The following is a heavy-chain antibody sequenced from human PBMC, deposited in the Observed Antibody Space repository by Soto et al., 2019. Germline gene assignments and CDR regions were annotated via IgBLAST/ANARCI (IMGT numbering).Heavy chain of an antibody. CDR2: IGTAGDT. CDR3: ARGGYYDSTIPPDY. D-gene: IGHD3-22*01. Sequence: PGGSLRLSCAASGFTFSSYDMHWVRQATGKGLEWVSAIGTAGDTYYPGSVKGRFTISRENAKNSLYLQMNSLRAGDTAVYYCARGGYYDSTIPPDYWGQGTLVTVSS. CDR1: GFTFSSYD. J-gene: IGHJ4*02. V-gene: IGHV3-13*04.